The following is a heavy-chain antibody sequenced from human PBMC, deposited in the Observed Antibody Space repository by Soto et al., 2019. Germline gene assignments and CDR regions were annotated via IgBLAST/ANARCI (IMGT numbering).Heavy chain of an antibody. CDR1: GYTFTSYG. V-gene: IGHV1-18*01. D-gene: IGHD3-22*01. J-gene: IGHJ4*02. Sequence: ASVKVSCKASGYTFTSYGISWVRQAPGQGLEWMRWISAYNGNTNYAQKLQGRVTMTTDTSTSTAYMELRSLRSDDTAVYYCARRKYYYDSSGYSDYWGQGTLVTVSS. CDR3: ARRKYYYDSSGYSDY. CDR2: ISAYNGNT.